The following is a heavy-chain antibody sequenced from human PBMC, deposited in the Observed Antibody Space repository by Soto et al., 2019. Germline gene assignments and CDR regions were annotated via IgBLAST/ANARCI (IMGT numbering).Heavy chain of an antibody. J-gene: IGHJ6*02. V-gene: IGHV3-53*01. CDR3: ARESWTYYDFWSGSNYGMDV. Sequence: ETLSLSCAASGFTVSSNYMSWVRQAPGKGLEWVSVIYSGGSTYYADSVKGRFTISRDNSKNTLYLQMNSLRAEDTAVYYCARESWTYYDFWSGSNYGMDVWGQGTTVTVSS. D-gene: IGHD3-3*01. CDR2: IYSGGST. CDR1: GFTVSSNY.